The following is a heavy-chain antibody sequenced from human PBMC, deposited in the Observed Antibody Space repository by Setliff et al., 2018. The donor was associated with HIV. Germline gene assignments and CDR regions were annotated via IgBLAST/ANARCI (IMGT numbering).Heavy chain of an antibody. CDR3: ARFCRGGSCPDY. Sequence: SETLSLTCTVSGGSISSSSYYWGWIRQPPGKGLEWIGSIYYSGSTYYNPSLRSRVTMSLDTSKNQFSLTLSSVTTVDTAVYYCARFCRGGSCPDYWGQGTLVTVSS. V-gene: IGHV4-39*07. CDR1: GGSISSSSYY. D-gene: IGHD2-15*01. CDR2: IYYSGST. J-gene: IGHJ4*02.